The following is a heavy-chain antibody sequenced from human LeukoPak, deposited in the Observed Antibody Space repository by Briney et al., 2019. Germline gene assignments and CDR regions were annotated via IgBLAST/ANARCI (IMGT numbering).Heavy chain of an antibody. J-gene: IGHJ2*01. D-gene: IGHD6-13*01. CDR1: GGSISSYY. CDR3: ARTFKYSSSWYFDL. CDR2: IHDSGIT. Sequence: SETLSLTCTVSGGSISSYYWSWIRQSPGKGLEWIGYIHDSGITNYNPPLKSRVTISLDTSKKQFSLNLSSVTAADTAVYYCARTFKYSSSWYFDLWGRGTLVTVSS. V-gene: IGHV4-59*01.